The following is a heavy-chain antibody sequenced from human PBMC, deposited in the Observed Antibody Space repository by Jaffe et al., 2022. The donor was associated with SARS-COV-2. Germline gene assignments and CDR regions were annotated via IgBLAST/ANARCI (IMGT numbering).Heavy chain of an antibody. Sequence: EVQLLESGGGLVQPGGSLRLSCAASGFTFSSYAMSWVRQAPGKGLEWVSAISGSGGSTYYADSVKGRFTISRDNSKNTLYLQMNSLRAEDTAVYYCAKDYYDSSGYHYSGWEYFQHWGQGTLVTVSS. J-gene: IGHJ1*01. CDR2: ISGSGGST. CDR3: AKDYYDSSGYHYSGWEYFQH. V-gene: IGHV3-23*01. D-gene: IGHD3-22*01. CDR1: GFTFSSYA.